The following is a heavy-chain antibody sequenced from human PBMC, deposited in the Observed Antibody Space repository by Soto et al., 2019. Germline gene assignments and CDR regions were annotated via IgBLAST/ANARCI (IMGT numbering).Heavy chain of an antibody. Sequence: EVQLVESGGGLVQPGGSLRLSCAASGFTFSNYEMSWVRQAPGKGLEWVSFISTSGSTIYYADSVKGRFTMSRDNAKNSLYMQMNSLRAEDTAVYYCARDPGCTSTSCYTGVLDYWGQGTLVTVSS. CDR2: ISTSGSTI. CDR1: GFTFSNYE. D-gene: IGHD2-2*02. V-gene: IGHV3-48*03. J-gene: IGHJ4*02. CDR3: ARDPGCTSTSCYTGVLDY.